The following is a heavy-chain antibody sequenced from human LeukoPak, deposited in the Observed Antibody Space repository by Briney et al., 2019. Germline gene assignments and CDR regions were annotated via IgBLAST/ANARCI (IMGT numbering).Heavy chain of an antibody. CDR2: ISSSGSTI. CDR3: ARTAYCGGDCYSVAFDI. V-gene: IGHV3-11*01. D-gene: IGHD2-21*02. J-gene: IGHJ3*02. CDR1: GFTFSVYY. Sequence: GGSLRLSCAASGFTFSVYYMSWIRQAPGKGLEWVSYISSSGSTIYYADSVKGRFTISRDNAKNSLYLQMNSLRAEDTAVYYCARTAYCGGDCYSVAFDIWGQGTMVTVSS.